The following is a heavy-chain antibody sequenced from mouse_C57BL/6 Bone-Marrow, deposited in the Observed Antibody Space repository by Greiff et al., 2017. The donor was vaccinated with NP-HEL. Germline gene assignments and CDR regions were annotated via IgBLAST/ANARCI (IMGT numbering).Heavy chain of an antibody. CDR2: ISNGGGST. CDR3: ARISITTVVANWYFDV. Sequence: EVQGVESGGGLVQPGGSLKLSCAASGFTFSDYYMYWVRQTPEKRLEWVAYISNGGGSTYYPDTVKGRFTISRDNAKNTLYLQMSRLKSEDTAMYYCARISITTVVANWYFDVWGTGTTVTVSS. CDR1: GFTFSDYY. J-gene: IGHJ1*03. V-gene: IGHV5-12*01. D-gene: IGHD1-1*01.